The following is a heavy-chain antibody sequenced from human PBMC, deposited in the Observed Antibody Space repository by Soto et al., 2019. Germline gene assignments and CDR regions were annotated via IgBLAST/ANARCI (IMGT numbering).Heavy chain of an antibody. J-gene: IGHJ4*01. CDR3: AKDSVMTTVTTFDY. D-gene: IGHD4-17*01. Sequence: GGSLRLSCAASGFTFSSYAMSWVRQAPGKGLEWVSTISGRGDSTLSADSVKGRFTISRDNSKNTLYLQMNSLRAEGTAIYYCAKDSVMTTVTTFDYWGHGTLVTVSS. CDR1: GFTFSSYA. V-gene: IGHV3-23*01. CDR2: ISGRGDST.